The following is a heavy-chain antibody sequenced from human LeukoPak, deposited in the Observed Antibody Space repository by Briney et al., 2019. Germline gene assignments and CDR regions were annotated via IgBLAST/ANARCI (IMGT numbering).Heavy chain of an antibody. CDR1: GLTFSSYW. Sequence: GGSLRLSCAASGLTFSSYWMSWVRQAPGKGLEWVANIKQDGSEKYYVDSVKGRFTISRDNAKNSLYLQMNSLRAEDTAVYYCARVGYCSGGSCYVPFDYWGQGTLVTVSS. V-gene: IGHV3-7*03. CDR3: ARVGYCSGGSCYVPFDY. CDR2: IKQDGSEK. J-gene: IGHJ4*02. D-gene: IGHD2-15*01.